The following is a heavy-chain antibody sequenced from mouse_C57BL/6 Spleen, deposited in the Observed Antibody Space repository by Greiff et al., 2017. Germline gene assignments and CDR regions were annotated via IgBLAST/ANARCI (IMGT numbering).Heavy chain of an antibody. D-gene: IGHD1-1*01. Sequence: EVQLQQSGPELVKPGASVKISCKASGYTFTDYYMNWVKQSHGKSLEWIGDINPNNGGTSYNQKFKGKATLTVDKSSSTAYMELRSLTSEDSAVYYCARSSFITTGGFAYWGQGTLVTVSA. J-gene: IGHJ3*01. CDR1: GYTFTDYY. CDR2: INPNNGGT. V-gene: IGHV1-26*01. CDR3: ARSSFITTGGFAY.